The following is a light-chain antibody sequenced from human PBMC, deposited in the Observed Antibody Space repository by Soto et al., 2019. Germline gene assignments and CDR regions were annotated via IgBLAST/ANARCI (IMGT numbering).Light chain of an antibody. CDR3: KQYVNLPIT. Sequence: VFTQSLGTLSLSRRDRATLSFMVNERIYSAYLGWYQQRPGQAPRLLIYGTSSRATGIPDRFSGSGSGTDFTLTISRLEAEDVGVYYCKQYVNLPITFGQGTRLEI. J-gene: IGKJ5*01. CDR1: ERIYSAY. V-gene: IGKV3-20*01. CDR2: GTS.